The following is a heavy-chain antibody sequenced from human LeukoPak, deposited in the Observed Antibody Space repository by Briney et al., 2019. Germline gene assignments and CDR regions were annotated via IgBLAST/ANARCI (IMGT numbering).Heavy chain of an antibody. Sequence: GGSLRLSCEASGFTFNGHWMHWVCQAPGKGLEWVSGISWNSGSIGYADSVKGRFTISRDNAKNSLYLQMNSLRAEDTALYYCAKDLAGGSYSGFDYWGQGTPVTVSS. J-gene: IGHJ4*02. D-gene: IGHD1-26*01. CDR2: ISWNSGSI. CDR1: GFTFNGHW. CDR3: AKDLAGGSYSGFDY. V-gene: IGHV3-9*01.